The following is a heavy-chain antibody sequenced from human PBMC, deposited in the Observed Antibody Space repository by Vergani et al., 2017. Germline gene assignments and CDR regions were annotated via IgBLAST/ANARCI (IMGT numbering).Heavy chain of an antibody. CDR3: ARVEGSYYYDSSGYYSY. D-gene: IGHD3-22*01. V-gene: IGHV3-30*01. CDR1: GFTFSSSA. Sequence: QVQLVESGGGVVQPGRSLRLSCAASGFTFSSSAMHWVRQAPGKGLEWVAVISYDGSNQYYADSVKGRFTISRDNSKNTLYLQMNSLRAEDTAVYYCARVEGSYYYDSSGYYSYWGQGTLVTVSS. CDR2: ISYDGSNQ. J-gene: IGHJ4*02.